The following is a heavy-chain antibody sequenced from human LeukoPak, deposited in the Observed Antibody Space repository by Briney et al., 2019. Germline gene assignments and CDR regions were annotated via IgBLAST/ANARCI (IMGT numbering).Heavy chain of an antibody. D-gene: IGHD3-9*01. V-gene: IGHV3-21*01. CDR3: ARDRYGLRYNYYYYYMDV. CDR1: GFTFSSYS. Sequence: PGGSLRLSCAASGFTFSSYSMNWVRQAPGKGLEWVSSISSSSSYIYYADSVKGRFTISRDNAKNSLYLQMNSLRAEDTAVYYCARDRYGLRYNYYYYYMDVWGKGTTVTVSS. J-gene: IGHJ6*03. CDR2: ISSSSSYI.